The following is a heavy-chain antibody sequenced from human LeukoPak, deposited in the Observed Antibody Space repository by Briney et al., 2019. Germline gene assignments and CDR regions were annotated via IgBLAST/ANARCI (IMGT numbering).Heavy chain of an antibody. D-gene: IGHD5-12*01. CDR2: INPDGSTT. CDR3: ASLYSSGPFDF. Sequence: GGSLRLSCAASGFTFSTFWMYWVRHAPGKGLVWVSRINPDGSTTSYADFVKGRFTISRDNAKNTLYLQMNSLRAEDTAVYYCASLYSSGPFDFWGQGTVVTVSS. J-gene: IGHJ3*01. CDR1: GFTFSTFW. V-gene: IGHV3-74*01.